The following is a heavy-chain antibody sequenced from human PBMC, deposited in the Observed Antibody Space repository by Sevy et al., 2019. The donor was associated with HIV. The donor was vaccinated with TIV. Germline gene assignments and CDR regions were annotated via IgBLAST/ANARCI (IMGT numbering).Heavy chain of an antibody. J-gene: IGHJ5*02. D-gene: IGHD3-10*01. CDR2: IYYSGST. V-gene: IGHV4-59*01. CDR3: ARDYYGSGSYQWFDP. Sequence: SETLSLTCTVSGGSISSYYWSWIRQPPGKGLEWIGYIYYSGSTNYNPSLKSRVTISVDTSKNQFSLKLSSVTAADTAVYYCARDYYGSGSYQWFDPWGQGTLVTVSS. CDR1: GGSISSYY.